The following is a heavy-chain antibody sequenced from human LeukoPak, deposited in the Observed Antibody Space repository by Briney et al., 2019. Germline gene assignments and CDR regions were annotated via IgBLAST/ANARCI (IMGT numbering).Heavy chain of an antibody. D-gene: IGHD4-17*01. CDR3: AKALTTVTTSSAFQH. J-gene: IGHJ1*01. V-gene: IGHV3-23*01. CDR1: GFTFNTNA. CDR2: ISGGGGST. Sequence: PGGSLRLSCAASGFTFNTNAMSWVRLAPGKGLEWVAAISGGGGSTYYADSVKGRFTISRDNSKNTLYLQMNSLRAEDTAVYYCAKALTTVTTSSAFQHWGQGTLVTVSS.